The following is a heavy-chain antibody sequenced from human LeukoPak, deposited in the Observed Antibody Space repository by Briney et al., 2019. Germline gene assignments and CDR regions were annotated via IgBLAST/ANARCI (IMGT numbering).Heavy chain of an antibody. J-gene: IGHJ4*02. D-gene: IGHD5-24*01. CDR1: GFLLSNYW. CDR3: ARGSPFYGWLLDQ. CDR2: IKEDGSEN. Sequence: PGGSLRLSCAASGFLLSNYWMSWVRQAPGKGLEWVANIKEDGSENHSMDSVKGRFTISRDNAKNSLYLQMNSLRVEDTALYYCARGSPFYGWLLDQWGQGTLVTVSS. V-gene: IGHV3-7*01.